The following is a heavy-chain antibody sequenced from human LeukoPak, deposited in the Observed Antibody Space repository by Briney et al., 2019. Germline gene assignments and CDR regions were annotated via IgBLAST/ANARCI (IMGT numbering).Heavy chain of an antibody. CDR1: GFTFSSYW. J-gene: IGHJ4*02. V-gene: IGHV3-7*01. CDR3: ARVTGVPAAIRGGFDY. D-gene: IGHD2-2*02. CDR2: IKQDVSEK. Sequence: PGGSLRLSCAASGFTFSSYWMSWVRQAPGKGLEWVANIKQDVSEKYYVDSVKGRFTISRDNAKNSLYLQMNSLRAEDTAVYYCARVTGVPAAIRGGFDYWGQGTLVTVSS.